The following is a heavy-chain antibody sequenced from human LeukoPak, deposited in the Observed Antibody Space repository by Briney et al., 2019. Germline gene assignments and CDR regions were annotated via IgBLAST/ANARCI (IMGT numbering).Heavy chain of an antibody. J-gene: IGHJ6*03. D-gene: IGHD1-14*01. CDR3: ATANRYSLYMDV. CDR2: IYISGST. V-gene: IGHV4-4*07. Sequence: PSETLPLTCTVSGGSFSSYYWSWIRQPAGKGLECIGRIYISGSTSYNPSLKSRVTMSVDTSKNQFSLRLSSVTAADTAVYYCATANRYSLYMDVWGKGTTVTVSS. CDR1: GGSFSSYY.